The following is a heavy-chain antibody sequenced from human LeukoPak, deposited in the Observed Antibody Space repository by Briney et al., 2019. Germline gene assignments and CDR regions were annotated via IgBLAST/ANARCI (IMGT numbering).Heavy chain of an antibody. V-gene: IGHV3-15*01. J-gene: IGHJ3*02. CDR3: TRRYNYDSSGYYYVRDAFDI. CDR1: GFTFSNAW. D-gene: IGHD3-22*01. CDR2: IKSKSAGGKT. Sequence: GGSLRLSCAASGFTFSNAWMSWVRQAPGKGLDWVGRIKSKSAGGKTDYAASMKGRFTIPRDDSKNTRYLQMNSLKTEDTAVYYCTRRYNYDSSGYYYVRDAFDIWGQGTMVTVSS.